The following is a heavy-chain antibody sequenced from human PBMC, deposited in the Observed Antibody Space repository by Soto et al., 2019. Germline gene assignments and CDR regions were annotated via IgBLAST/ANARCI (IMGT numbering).Heavy chain of an antibody. CDR2: INGDGSTT. V-gene: IGHV3-74*01. CDR3: VRDSPTNLEDADAMASWFDP. J-gene: IGHJ5*02. Sequence: EVLLVESGGGLDQPGGSLRLSCAASGFNFNFYWMHWVRQAPGKGLVWVSRINGDGSTTDYADSVKGRFTISRDNAKNTLFLQMDSLRVEDTAVYYCVRDSPTNLEDADAMASWFDPWGQGTLVTVSS. D-gene: IGHD2-2*01. CDR1: GFNFNFYW.